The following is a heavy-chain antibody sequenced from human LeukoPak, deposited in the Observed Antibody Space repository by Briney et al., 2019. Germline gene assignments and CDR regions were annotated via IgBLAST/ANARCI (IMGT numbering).Heavy chain of an antibody. Sequence: GSLRLSCAASGFSFSSYLMSWVRQAPGKGLDWVSAISGSGGSTYYADSVKGRFTISRDNSKNTLYLQMNSLRAEDTAVYYCAKLSGYDWDGFDYWGQGTLVTVSS. CDR3: AKLSGYDWDGFDY. V-gene: IGHV3-23*01. D-gene: IGHD5-12*01. CDR1: GFSFSSYL. CDR2: ISGSGGST. J-gene: IGHJ4*02.